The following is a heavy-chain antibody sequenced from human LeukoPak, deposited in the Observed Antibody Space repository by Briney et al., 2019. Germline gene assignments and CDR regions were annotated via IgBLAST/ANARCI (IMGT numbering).Heavy chain of an antibody. CDR2: INPNSGGT. CDR1: GYTLTGYY. J-gene: IGHJ4*02. Sequence: ASVKVSCKASGYTLTGYYMHWVRQAPGQGLEWMGRINPNSGGTNYAQKFQGRVTMTRDTSISTAYMELSRLRSDDTAVYYCARDPVAGDLFDYWGQGTLVTVSS. V-gene: IGHV1-2*06. CDR3: ARDPVAGDLFDY. D-gene: IGHD6-19*01.